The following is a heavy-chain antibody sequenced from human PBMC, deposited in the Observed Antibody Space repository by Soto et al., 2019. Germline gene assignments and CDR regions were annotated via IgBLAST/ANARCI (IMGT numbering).Heavy chain of an antibody. D-gene: IGHD3-9*01. J-gene: IGHJ5*02. V-gene: IGHV1-18*01. CDR1: GYTFTSYG. CDR3: ARDLYYDILTGYPGLDP. Sequence: GASVKVSCKASGYTFTSYGISWVRQAPGQGLEWMGWISAYNGNTNYAQKLQGRVTMTTDTPTSTAYMELRSLRSDDTAVYYCARDLYYDILTGYPGLDPWGQGTLVTVSS. CDR2: ISAYNGNT.